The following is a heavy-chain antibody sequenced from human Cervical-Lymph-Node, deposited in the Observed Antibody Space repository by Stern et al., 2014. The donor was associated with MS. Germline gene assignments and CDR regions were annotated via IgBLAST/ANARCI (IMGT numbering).Heavy chain of an antibody. CDR1: GASITSYY. CDR3: ARATDL. CDR2: IYYRGNT. V-gene: IGHV4-59*01. Sequence: MQLQESGPGLLRPSETLSLTCTVSGASITSYYWSWIRQPPGKGLEWIGYIYYRGNTNYNASLKGRVAISIGTSKTQFSLRLSSVTAADTAVYYCARATDLWGQGTLVTVSS. J-gene: IGHJ5*02.